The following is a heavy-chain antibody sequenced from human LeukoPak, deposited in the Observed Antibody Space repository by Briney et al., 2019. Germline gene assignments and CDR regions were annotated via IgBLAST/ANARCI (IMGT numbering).Heavy chain of an antibody. CDR1: GYTLTELS. J-gene: IGHJ4*02. V-gene: IGHV1-24*01. D-gene: IGHD2-15*01. CDR2: FDPEHGET. Sequence: ASVKVSCKVSGYTLTELSMHWVRQAPGKGLEWMGGFDPEHGETIYAQKFQGRVTMTEDTSIDTVYMELSSLRSEDTAVYYCATDRVGYCSGGSCYSRPSALDYWGQGTLVTVSS. CDR3: ATDRVGYCSGGSCYSRPSALDY.